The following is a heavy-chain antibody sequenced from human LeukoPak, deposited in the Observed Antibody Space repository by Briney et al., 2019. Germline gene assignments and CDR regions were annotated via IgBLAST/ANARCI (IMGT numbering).Heavy chain of an antibody. J-gene: IGHJ2*01. CDR3: ARRGDGYSSSWYRYFDL. CDR2: INHSGST. D-gene: IGHD6-13*01. Sequence: SETLSLTCAVYGGSFSGYYWSWIRQPPGKGLEWIGEINHSGSTNYNPSPKSRVTISVDTSKNQFSLKLSSVTAADTAVYYCARRGDGYSSSWYRYFDLWGRGTLVTVSS. V-gene: IGHV4-34*01. CDR1: GGSFSGYY.